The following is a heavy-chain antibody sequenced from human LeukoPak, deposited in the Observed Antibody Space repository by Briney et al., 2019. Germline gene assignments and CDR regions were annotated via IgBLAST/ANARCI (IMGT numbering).Heavy chain of an antibody. CDR1: GYTFTGYY. D-gene: IGHD6-6*01. Sequence: ASVKVSCKSSGYTFTGYYMHWVRQAPGQGLEWMGWINPNSGGTNYAQKFQGRVTMTRDTSISTAYMELSGLRSDDTAVYYCARGRSSSPRFDPWGQGTLVTVSP. J-gene: IGHJ5*02. CDR2: INPNSGGT. V-gene: IGHV1-2*02. CDR3: ARGRSSSPRFDP.